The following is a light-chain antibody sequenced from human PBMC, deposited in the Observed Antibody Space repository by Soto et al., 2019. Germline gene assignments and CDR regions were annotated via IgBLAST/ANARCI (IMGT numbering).Light chain of an antibody. V-gene: IGKV3-20*01. CDR1: QSASSSY. Sequence: EIVLTQSPGTLSLSPGERATLSCRASQSASSSYLAWYQQKPGQAPRLLIYGASSRATGIPDRFSGSGSGTDFTLTISRLEPEDFAVYYCQQYGSSPPDTFGQGTKVDIK. CDR2: GAS. CDR3: QQYGSSPPDT. J-gene: IGKJ1*01.